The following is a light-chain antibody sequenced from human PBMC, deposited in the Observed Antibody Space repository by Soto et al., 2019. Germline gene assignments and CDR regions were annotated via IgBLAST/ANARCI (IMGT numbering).Light chain of an antibody. J-gene: IGLJ2*01. CDR2: DVS. CDR1: SSDVGGYNY. Sequence: QSVLTQPRSVSGSPGQSVTISCTGTSSDVGGYNYVSWYQQHPGKAPKLMIYDVSKRPSGFPDRFSGSKSGNTASLTISGLQADDEAEYYCCSNAGSSDVIFGGGTQLTVL. V-gene: IGLV2-11*01. CDR3: CSNAGSSDVI.